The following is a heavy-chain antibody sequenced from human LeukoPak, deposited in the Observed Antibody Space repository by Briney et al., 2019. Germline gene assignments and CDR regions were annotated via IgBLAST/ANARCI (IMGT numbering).Heavy chain of an antibody. J-gene: IGHJ5*02. Sequence: GGSLRLSCAASGFKFDDYGMSWVRQAPGKGLEWVCDINWNGAWTGYADSVKGRFTISRDNAKNSLYLQMNSLRAEDTALYYCAGYCSHSSRGFDLWGQGTLVTVSA. D-gene: IGHD5-18*01. CDR1: GFKFDDYG. CDR2: INWNGAWT. CDR3: AGYCSHSSRGFDL. V-gene: IGHV3-20*04.